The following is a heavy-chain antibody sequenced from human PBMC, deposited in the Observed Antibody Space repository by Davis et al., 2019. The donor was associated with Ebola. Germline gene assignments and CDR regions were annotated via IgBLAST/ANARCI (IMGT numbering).Heavy chain of an antibody. CDR3: ARTPLYSSSWYGWFDP. D-gene: IGHD6-13*01. V-gene: IGHV4-34*01. CDR2: INHSGST. J-gene: IGHJ5*02. CDR1: GGSFSGYY. Sequence: PSETLSLTCAVYGGSFSGYYWSWIRQPPGKGLEWIGEINHSGSTNYNPSLKSRVAISVDTSKNQFSLKLSSVTAADTAVYYCARTPLYSSSWYGWFDPWGQGTLVTVSS.